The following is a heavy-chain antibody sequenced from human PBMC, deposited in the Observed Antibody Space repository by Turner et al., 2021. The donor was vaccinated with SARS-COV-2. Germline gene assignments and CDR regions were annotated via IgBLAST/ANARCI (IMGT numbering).Heavy chain of an antibody. Sequence: QLQLQESGPGLAKPSETLSLTCTVSGGSTSSSRYYWGLLRQPPGKGLEWIGNMYYSGSTYYNPSLKSRVTISVETSKNQFSLKLSSVTATDTAVYYCARRLVVQGTDDYSYYYGMDVWGQGTTVTVSS. CDR3: ARRLVVQGTDDYSYYYGMDV. V-gene: IGHV4-39*01. CDR1: GGSTSSSRYY. CDR2: MYYSGST. J-gene: IGHJ6*02. D-gene: IGHD3-22*01.